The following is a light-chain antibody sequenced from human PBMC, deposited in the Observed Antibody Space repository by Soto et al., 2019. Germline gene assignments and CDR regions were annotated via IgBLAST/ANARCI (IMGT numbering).Light chain of an antibody. V-gene: IGKV3-15*01. Sequence: EIVLTQSPGTLSLSPGERATLSCRASQSVSSSYLAWYQQKPGQAPRLLIYGASTRATGIPARFSGSGSGTEFTLTISSLQSEDFVVYYCQQYNNWPPWTFGQGTKVDIK. CDR2: GAS. CDR1: QSVSSSY. CDR3: QQYNNWPPWT. J-gene: IGKJ1*01.